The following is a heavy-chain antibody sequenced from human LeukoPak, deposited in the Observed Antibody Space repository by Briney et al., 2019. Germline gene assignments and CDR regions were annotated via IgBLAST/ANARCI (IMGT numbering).Heavy chain of an antibody. CDR3: AGSFPGELLHY. Sequence: GASVKVSCKVSGYILTELSMHWVRQAPGKGLEWMGGFEPEDGETIYAQKFQGRVTMTEDTSIDTAYLELSSLISGDTAVYYCAGSFPGELLHYWGQGTLVTVSS. CDR2: FEPEDGET. V-gene: IGHV1-24*01. D-gene: IGHD3-16*01. J-gene: IGHJ4*02. CDR1: GYILTELS.